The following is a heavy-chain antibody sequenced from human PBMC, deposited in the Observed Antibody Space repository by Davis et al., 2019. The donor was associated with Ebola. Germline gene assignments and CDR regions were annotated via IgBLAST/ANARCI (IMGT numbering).Heavy chain of an antibody. CDR3: ARGQWLLGGYFDY. CDR2: IHHSGST. CDR1: GSSISSGGYS. D-gene: IGHD3-22*01. V-gene: IGHV4-30-2*01. J-gene: IGHJ4*02. Sequence: MPSETLSLTCAVSGSSISSGGYSWSWIRQPPGKGLEWIAYIHHSGSTYYNPSLKSRVTISVDRSKNQFSLKLSSVTAADTAVYYCARGQWLLGGYFDYWGQGTLVTVSS.